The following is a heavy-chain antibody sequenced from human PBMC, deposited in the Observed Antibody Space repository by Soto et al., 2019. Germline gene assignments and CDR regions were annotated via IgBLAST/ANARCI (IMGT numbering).Heavy chain of an antibody. CDR3: ARDKITGLFDY. CDR2: INHSGST. CDR1: GGSFSGYY. Sequence: QVQLQQWGAGLLKPSETLSLTCAVYGGSFSGYYWTWIRQPPGTGLEWIGEINHSGSTNYNPSLKSRVTISVDTSKSRCSLKLTSVTAADTAVYYCARDKITGLFDYWGQGTLVTVSS. J-gene: IGHJ4*02. D-gene: IGHD2-8*02. V-gene: IGHV4-34*01.